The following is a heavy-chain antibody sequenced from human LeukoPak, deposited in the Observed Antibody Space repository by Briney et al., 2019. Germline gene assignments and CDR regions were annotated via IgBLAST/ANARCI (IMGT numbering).Heavy chain of an antibody. CDR3: AGKVAATYYHQ. CDR2: IYYSGRT. D-gene: IGHD1-26*01. Sequence: PSETLSLTCAVSSDSISGDNGWTWVRPPPGKGLEWIGEIYYSGRTNYNPSLQRRLTISGDKSNNQLSLSLRSVTDADTAVYYCAGKVAATYYHQWGQGTLVTVSS. V-gene: IGHV4-4*02. CDR1: SDSISGDNG. J-gene: IGHJ1*01.